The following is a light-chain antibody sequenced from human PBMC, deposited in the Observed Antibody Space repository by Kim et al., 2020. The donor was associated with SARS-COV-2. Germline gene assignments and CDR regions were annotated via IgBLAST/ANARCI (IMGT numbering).Light chain of an antibody. CDR2: AAS. J-gene: IGKJ4*01. Sequence: ASVGDGGTLTCRASQGIRNDLGWYQQKPGKAPKLLIYAASSLPSGVPSRFSGSGSGTDFTLTISSLQPEDFAAYYCLQDYNYPLTFGGGTKVDIK. CDR1: QGIRND. V-gene: IGKV1-6*01. CDR3: LQDYNYPLT.